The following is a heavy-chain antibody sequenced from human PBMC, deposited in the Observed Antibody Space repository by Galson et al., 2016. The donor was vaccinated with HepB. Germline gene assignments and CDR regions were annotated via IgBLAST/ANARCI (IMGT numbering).Heavy chain of an antibody. Sequence: SLRLSCAASGFTFSNSWMHWVRQAPGKGLVWVSRINTHGNITNYADSVKGRFSISRDNAKNTLFLQMNSLRAEDTAVYYCATAGFYYDGAGPYYWYIDLWGRGTLVTVSS. J-gene: IGHJ2*01. D-gene: IGHD3-22*01. CDR2: INTHGNIT. CDR1: GFTFSNSW. V-gene: IGHV3-74*01. CDR3: ATAGFYYDGAGPYYWYIDL.